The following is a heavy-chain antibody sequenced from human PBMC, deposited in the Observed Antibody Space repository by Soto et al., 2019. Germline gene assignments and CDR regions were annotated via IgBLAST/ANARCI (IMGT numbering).Heavy chain of an antibody. D-gene: IGHD3-22*01. Sequence: PGGSLRLSCAASGFTFSSYGMHWVRQAPGKGLEWVAVISYDGSNKYYADSVKGRFTISRDNSKNTLYLQMNSLRAEDTAVYYCAKIVVATYDAFDIWGQGTMVTVSS. CDR2: ISYDGSNK. CDR1: GFTFSSYG. J-gene: IGHJ3*02. V-gene: IGHV3-30*18. CDR3: AKIVVATYDAFDI.